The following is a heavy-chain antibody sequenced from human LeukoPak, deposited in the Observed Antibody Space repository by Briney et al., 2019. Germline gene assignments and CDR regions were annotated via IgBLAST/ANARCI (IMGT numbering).Heavy chain of an antibody. D-gene: IGHD2-15*01. V-gene: IGHV3-33*01. CDR2: IWYDGSNK. Sequence: GRSLRLSCATSGFSFSTYGMLWVRQAPGKGLEWVAVIWYDGSNKYYADSVKGRFTISRDNSKNTLYLQMNSVRVEDTAVYYCARGGPGWPLDYWGQGTLVTVSS. CDR1: GFSFSTYG. J-gene: IGHJ4*02. CDR3: ARGGPGWPLDY.